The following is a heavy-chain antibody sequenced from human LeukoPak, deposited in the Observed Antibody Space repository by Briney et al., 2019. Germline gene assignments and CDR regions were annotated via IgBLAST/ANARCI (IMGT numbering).Heavy chain of an antibody. V-gene: IGHV4-4*02. CDR2: IYHSGST. Sequence: SETLSLTCAVSGGFISSSNWGSWVRQPPGKGLEWIGEIYHSGSTNYNPSLKSRVTISVDKSKNQFSLKLSSVTAADTAVYYCASTSYDSSGYYYVASPHFDYWGQGTLVTVSS. CDR3: ASTSYDSSGYYYVASPHFDY. J-gene: IGHJ4*02. CDR1: GGFISSSNW. D-gene: IGHD3-22*01.